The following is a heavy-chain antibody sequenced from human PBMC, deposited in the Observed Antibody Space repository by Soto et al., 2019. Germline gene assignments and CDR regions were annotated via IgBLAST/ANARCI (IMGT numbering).Heavy chain of an antibody. CDR3: ARGSGDIVVVPAAMNWFDP. Sequence: GASVKVSCKASGYTFTSYGISWVRQAPGQGLEWMGWISAYNGNTNYAQKLQGRVTMTTDTSTSTAYMELRSLRSDDTAVYYCARGSGDIVVVPAAMNWFDPWGQGTLVTV. V-gene: IGHV1-18*01. J-gene: IGHJ5*02. CDR1: GYTFTSYG. CDR2: ISAYNGNT. D-gene: IGHD2-2*01.